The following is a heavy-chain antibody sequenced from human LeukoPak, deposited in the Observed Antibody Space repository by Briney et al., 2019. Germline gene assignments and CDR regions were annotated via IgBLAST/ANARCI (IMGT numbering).Heavy chain of an antibody. CDR1: GFTFSSYW. Sequence: GGSLRLSCAASGFTFSSYWMHWVRQAPGKGLVWVSRINSDGSSTSYADSVKGRFTISRDNAKNTLYLQMNSLRAEDTAVYYCARVPSSGWFFDYWGQGTLVTVSS. CDR2: INSDGSST. CDR3: ARVPSSGWFFDY. V-gene: IGHV3-74*01. D-gene: IGHD6-19*01. J-gene: IGHJ4*02.